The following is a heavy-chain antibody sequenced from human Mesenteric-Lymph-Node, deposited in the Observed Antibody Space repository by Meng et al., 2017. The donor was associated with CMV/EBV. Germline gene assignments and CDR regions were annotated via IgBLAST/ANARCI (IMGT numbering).Heavy chain of an antibody. CDR3: AKCDGYFDP. D-gene: IGHD6-25*01. CDR1: GGSISSYY. CDR2: IYHSGST. V-gene: IGHV4-59*01. J-gene: IGHJ5*02. Sequence: SETLSLTCTVSGGSISSYYWSWIRQPPGKGLEWIGSIYHSGSTYYNPSPKSRVTISVDTSKNQFSLKLSSVTAADTAVYYCAKCDGYFDPWGQGALVTVSS.